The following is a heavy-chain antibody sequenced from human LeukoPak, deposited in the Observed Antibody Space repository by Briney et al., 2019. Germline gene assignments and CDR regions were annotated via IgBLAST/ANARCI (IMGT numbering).Heavy chain of an antibody. V-gene: IGHV4-34*01. CDR2: INHSGST. J-gene: IGHJ6*03. CDR1: GGSLSGYY. CDR3: ARWVTYYYYMDV. Sequence: SETLSLTCAVYGGSLSGYYWSWIRQPPGKGLEWIGEINHSGSTNYNPSLKSRVTISVDTSKNQFSLKLSSVTAADTAVYYCARWVTYYYYMDVWGKGTTVTVSS. D-gene: IGHD2-21*02.